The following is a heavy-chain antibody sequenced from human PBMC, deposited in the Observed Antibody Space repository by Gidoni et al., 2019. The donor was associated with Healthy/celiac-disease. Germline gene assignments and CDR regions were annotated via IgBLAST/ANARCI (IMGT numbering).Heavy chain of an antibody. J-gene: IGHJ4*02. V-gene: IGHV3-21*01. CDR1: GFTFRSYS. CDR3: ARALTYYYDSSGPFDY. D-gene: IGHD3-22*01. CDR2: ISSSSSYI. Sequence: EVQLVESGGGLVKPGGSLRLSCAASGFTFRSYSMNWVRQAPGKGLEWVSSISSSSSYIYYADSVKGRFTISRDNAKNSLYLQMNSLRAEDTAVYYCARALTYYYDSSGPFDYWGQGTLVTVSS.